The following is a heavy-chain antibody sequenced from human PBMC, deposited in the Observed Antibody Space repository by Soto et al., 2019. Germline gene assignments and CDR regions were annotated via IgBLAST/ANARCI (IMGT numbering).Heavy chain of an antibody. Sequence: PSETLSLTCSVSGGSISISNFYWGWVRQSPGRGLEWIGYIYSARIAYYNPSLKSRVTISVDTSKNQFSLKLSSVTAADTAVYYCARHDPYYYGMDVWGQGTTVTVSS. J-gene: IGHJ6*02. CDR3: ARHDPYYYGMDV. CDR2: IYSARIA. V-gene: IGHV4-39*07. CDR1: GGSISISNFY.